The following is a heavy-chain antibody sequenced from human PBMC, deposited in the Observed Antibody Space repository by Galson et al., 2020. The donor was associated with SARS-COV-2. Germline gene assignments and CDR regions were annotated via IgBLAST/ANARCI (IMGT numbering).Heavy chain of an antibody. CDR3: ASLTAGATNWFDP. Sequence: SETLSLTCNVSGGSISSGSIYWNWIRQPAGKGLEWIGHIYASGSTNYNPSLKSRVTISVDTSKNQFSLKLSSVTAADTAMYFCASLTAGATNWFDPWGQGTLVTVSS. V-gene: IGHV4-61*09. CDR1: GGSISSGSIY. J-gene: IGHJ5*02. D-gene: IGHD1-26*01. CDR2: IYASGST.